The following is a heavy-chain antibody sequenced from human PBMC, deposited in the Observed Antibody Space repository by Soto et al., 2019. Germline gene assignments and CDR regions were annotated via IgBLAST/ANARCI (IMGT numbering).Heavy chain of an antibody. CDR1: GFVFSSDW. V-gene: IGHV3-74*01. D-gene: IGHD2-15*01. CDR2: INTDGSST. J-gene: IGHJ6*02. Sequence: PGGSLRLSCAASGFVFSSDWMHWVRQSPGKGLVWVSRINTDGSSTAYADSVKGRFTISRDNAKNTVHLQMNSLRVEDTALYYCAKGFCSGGSCYSPSQYYTLDVWGQGTTVTVSS. CDR3: AKGFCSGGSCYSPSQYYTLDV.